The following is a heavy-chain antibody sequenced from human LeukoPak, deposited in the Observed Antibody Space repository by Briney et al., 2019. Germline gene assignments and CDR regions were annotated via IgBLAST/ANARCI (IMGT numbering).Heavy chain of an antibody. V-gene: IGHV4-59*08. Sequence: PSETLSLTCTVSGGSISSYYWTWIRQPPGKGLEWIGYIYYSGSTNYNPSLKSRVTISVDTSKNQFSLKLSSVTAADTAVYYCAAQLQTLAEGPEYWGQGTLVTVSS. CDR2: IYYSGST. J-gene: IGHJ4*02. D-gene: IGHD1-1*01. CDR3: AAQLQTLAEGPEY. CDR1: GGSISSYY.